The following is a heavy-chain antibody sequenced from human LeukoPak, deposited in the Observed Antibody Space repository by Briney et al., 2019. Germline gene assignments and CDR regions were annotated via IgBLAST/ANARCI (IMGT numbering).Heavy chain of an antibody. J-gene: IGHJ4*02. CDR1: VFTVSSNY. CDR3: AREVWSAMVRGVIRL. CDR2: IYSGGST. D-gene: IGHD3-10*01. V-gene: IGHV3-53*01. Sequence: GGSLRLSCAASVFTVSSNYMSWVRQAPGKGVEWVSVIYSGGSTYYADSVKGRFTISRDKSKNTLYLQMNSMRAEDTAVYYCAREVWSAMVRGVIRLWGQGTLVTVSS.